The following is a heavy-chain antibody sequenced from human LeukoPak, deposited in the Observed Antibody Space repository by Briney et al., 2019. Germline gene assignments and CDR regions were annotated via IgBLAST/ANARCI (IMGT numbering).Heavy chain of an antibody. CDR1: GGSISSYY. CDR2: IYYSGST. D-gene: IGHD3-3*01. CDR3: ARDMYYDFWSGSNDAFDI. J-gene: IGHJ3*02. V-gene: IGHV4-59*01. Sequence: PSETLSLTCTVSGGSISSYYWSWIRQPPGKGLEWIGYIYYSGSTNYNPSLKSRVTISVDTSKNQFSLKLSSVTAADTAVYYCARDMYYDFWSGSNDAFDIWGQGTMVTVSS.